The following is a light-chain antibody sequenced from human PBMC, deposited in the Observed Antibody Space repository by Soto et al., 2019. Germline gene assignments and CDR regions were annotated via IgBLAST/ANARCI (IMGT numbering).Light chain of an antibody. J-gene: IGLJ2*01. CDR2: GNS. Sequence: QSVLTQPPSVSGAPGQRVTISCTGSSSNIGAGYDVHWYQQLPGTAPKLLIYGNSNRPSGVTDRFSGSKSGTSASLAITGLQAEDEPDYYCQSYDSSLSGSVVFGGGTKLTVL. CDR1: SSNIGAGYD. CDR3: QSYDSSLSGSVV. V-gene: IGLV1-40*01.